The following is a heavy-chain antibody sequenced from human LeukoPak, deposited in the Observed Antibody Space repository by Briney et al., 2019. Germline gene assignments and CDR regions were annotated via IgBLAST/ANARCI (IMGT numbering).Heavy chain of an antibody. CDR2: ISSSSSYI. Sequence: GGSLRLSCAASGFTFNSYSMNWVRQAPGKGLEWVSSISSSSSYIYYADSVKGRFTISRDNAKNSLYLQMNSLRAEDTAVYYCAELGITMIGGVWGKGTTVTISS. D-gene: IGHD3-10*02. J-gene: IGHJ6*04. CDR1: GFTFNSYS. V-gene: IGHV3-21*01. CDR3: AELGITMIGGV.